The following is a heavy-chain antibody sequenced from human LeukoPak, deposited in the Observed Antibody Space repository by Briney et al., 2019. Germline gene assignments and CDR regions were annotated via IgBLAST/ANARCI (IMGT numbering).Heavy chain of an antibody. J-gene: IGHJ4*02. CDR1: GGSFSGYY. Sequence: SETLSLTCAVYGGSFSGYYWSWIRQPPGKGLEWIGEINHSGSTNYNPSLKSRVTISVDTSKNQFSLKLSSVTAADTAVYYCATLRREYYDSRDYWGQGTLVTVSS. V-gene: IGHV4-34*01. CDR3: ATLRREYYDSRDY. D-gene: IGHD3-22*01. CDR2: INHSGST.